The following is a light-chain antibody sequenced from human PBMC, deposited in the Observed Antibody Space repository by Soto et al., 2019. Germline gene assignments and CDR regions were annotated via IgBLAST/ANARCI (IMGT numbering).Light chain of an antibody. CDR2: DVS. CDR3: QQLNSYRLT. J-gene: IGKJ4*01. CDR1: QGISSY. Sequence: DIQLTQSPSFLSASVGDRVTITCRASQGISSYFAWYQQKPGKAPKLLIYDVSTLQSGVPSRFSGSASGTEFTLTISSRQPEDFATYYCQQLNSYRLTFGGGTKVEIK. V-gene: IGKV1-9*01.